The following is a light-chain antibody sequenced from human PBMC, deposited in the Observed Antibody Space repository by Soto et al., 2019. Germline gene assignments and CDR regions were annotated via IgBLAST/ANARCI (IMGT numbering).Light chain of an antibody. CDR1: SSDVGGYNY. CDR3: SSYTSSSTYVV. Sequence: QSALTQPASVSGSPGQSTTISCTETSSDVGGYNYVSWYQQHPGKAPKLMIYDVSNRPSGVSNRFSGSKSGNTASLTISGLQAEDEADYYCSSYTSSSTYVVFGGGTKLTVL. J-gene: IGLJ2*01. V-gene: IGLV2-14*01. CDR2: DVS.